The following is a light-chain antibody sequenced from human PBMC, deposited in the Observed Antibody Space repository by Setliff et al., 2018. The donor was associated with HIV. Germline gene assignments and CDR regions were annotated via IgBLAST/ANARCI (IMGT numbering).Light chain of an antibody. Sequence: QSVLTQPASVSGSPGQSITISCTATSSDIGAFYYVSWCQQYPGKAPKVIIYEVSNRPSGVSNRFSGSKSGNTASLTISGLQAEDEADYYCSLYTTSDTNVFGTGTKVTVL. CDR3: SLYTTSDTNV. CDR2: EVS. CDR1: SSDIGAFYY. J-gene: IGLJ1*01. V-gene: IGLV2-14*01.